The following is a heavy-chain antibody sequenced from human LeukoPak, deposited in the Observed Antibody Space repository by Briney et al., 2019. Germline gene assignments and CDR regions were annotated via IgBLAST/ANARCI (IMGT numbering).Heavy chain of an antibody. CDR2: ISYSGGP. V-gene: IGHV4-59*08. D-gene: IGHD1-26*01. Sequence: SETLSLTCTVSGGSITTYYWNWIRQPAGKGLEWIGYISYSGGPYYSPSLKSRLTISLDTSENQLSLKLSSVTAADTAMYYCATTYSGRYTNAFDIWGQGTMVTVSS. CDR3: ATTYSGRYTNAFDI. J-gene: IGHJ3*02. CDR1: GGSITTYY.